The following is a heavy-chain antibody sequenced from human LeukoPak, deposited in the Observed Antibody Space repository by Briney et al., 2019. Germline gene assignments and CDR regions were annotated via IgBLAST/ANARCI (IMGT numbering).Heavy chain of an antibody. CDR3: AMGEYQLPLFDY. CDR1: GFTFSSYA. V-gene: IGHV3-30-3*01. CDR2: ISYDGSNK. Sequence: GGSLRLSCAASGFTFSSYAMHWVRQAPGKGLEWVAVISYDGSNKYYADSVKGRFTISRDNSKNTLYLQMNSLRAEDTAVYYCAMGEYQLPLFDYWGQGTLVTVSS. D-gene: IGHD2-2*01. J-gene: IGHJ4*02.